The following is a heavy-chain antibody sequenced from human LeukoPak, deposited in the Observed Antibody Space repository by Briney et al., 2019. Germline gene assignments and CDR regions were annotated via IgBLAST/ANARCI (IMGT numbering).Heavy chain of an antibody. D-gene: IGHD3-9*01. V-gene: IGHV3-23*01. CDR3: AMSRGYFDWNNWFDP. J-gene: IGHJ5*02. CDR1: GLTFSSYA. CDR2: ISGSGGST. Sequence: SGGSLRLSCAASGLTFSSYAMSWVRQAPGKGLEWVSAISGSGGSTYYADSVKGRFTISRDNSKNTLYLQMNSLRAEDTAVYYCAMSRGYFDWNNWFDPWGQGTLVTVPS.